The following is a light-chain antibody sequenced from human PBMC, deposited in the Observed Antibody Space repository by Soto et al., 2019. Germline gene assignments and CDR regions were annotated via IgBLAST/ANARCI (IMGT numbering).Light chain of an antibody. CDR1: QGISSY. J-gene: IGKJ3*01. CDR3: QQLNNYPRT. CDR2: AAS. Sequence: DIQLTQSPSFLSASVGDRVTITCRASQGISSYLAWYQQKPGKAPKLLIYAASTLQSGVPSRFSSSGSGTEFTLTISSLQPEDFATYYCQQLNNYPRTFGPGTKVDIK. V-gene: IGKV1-9*01.